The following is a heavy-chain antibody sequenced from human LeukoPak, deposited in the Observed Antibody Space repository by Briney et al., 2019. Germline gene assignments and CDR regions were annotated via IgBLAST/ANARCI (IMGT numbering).Heavy chain of an antibody. CDR2: ISAYNGNT. Sequence: GASVKVSCKASGYTFTSYGISWVRQAPGQGLEWMGWISAYNGNTNYAQKLQGRVTMTTDTSTSTAYMELRSLRSDDTAVYYCARDLTWDYYDSSGYYDWGQEPWSPSPQ. J-gene: IGHJ4*01. V-gene: IGHV1-18*01. D-gene: IGHD3-22*01. CDR3: ARDLTWDYYDSSGYYD. CDR1: GYTFTSYG.